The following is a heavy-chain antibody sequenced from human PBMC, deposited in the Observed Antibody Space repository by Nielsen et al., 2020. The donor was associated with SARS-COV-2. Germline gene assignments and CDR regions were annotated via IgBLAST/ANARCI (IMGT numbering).Heavy chain of an antibody. V-gene: IGHV3-21*01. CDR1: GFTFSSYS. CDR3: ARDGGYCSGGSCYYYGMDV. Sequence: GESLKISRAASGFTFSSYSMNWVRQAPGKGLEWVSSITSSSSYIYYADSVKGRFTISRDNAKNSLYLQMNSLRAEDTAVYHCARDGGYCSGGSCYYYGMDVWGQGTTVTVSS. D-gene: IGHD2-15*01. J-gene: IGHJ6*02. CDR2: ITSSSSYI.